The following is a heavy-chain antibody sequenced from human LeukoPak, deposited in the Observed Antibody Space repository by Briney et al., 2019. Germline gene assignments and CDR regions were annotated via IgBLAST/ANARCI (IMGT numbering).Heavy chain of an antibody. CDR1: GFTFSRHW. Sequence: GGSLRLSCAAPGFTFSRHWMSWVRLAPGKGLEWVANIKYDGSKIYCVDSVKGRFTISRDNAKNSMYLQMNSLRAEDTALYYCAREGDYMWSFLIWGQGTMVTVSS. J-gene: IGHJ3*02. D-gene: IGHD1-26*01. CDR2: IKYDGSKI. V-gene: IGHV3-7*01. CDR3: AREGDYMWSFLI.